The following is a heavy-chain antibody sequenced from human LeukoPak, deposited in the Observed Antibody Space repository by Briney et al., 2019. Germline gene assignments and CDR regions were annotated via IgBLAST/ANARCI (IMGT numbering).Heavy chain of an antibody. CDR2: IKSRGDGETR. J-gene: IGHJ3*02. D-gene: IGHD6-25*01. CDR3: AAVGERLSNAFNT. V-gene: IGHV3-15*01. Sequence: PGGSLRLSCAASGFTFSIAWMSWVRQAPGKGLEWVGRIKSRGDGETRDYAAPVKDRFIISRDDSKNTLYLQMDSLRTEDTAIYYCAAVGERLSNAFNTWGQGTLVTVSA. CDR1: GFTFSIAW.